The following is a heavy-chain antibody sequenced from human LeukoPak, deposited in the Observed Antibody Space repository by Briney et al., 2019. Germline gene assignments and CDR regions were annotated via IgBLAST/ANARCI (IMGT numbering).Heavy chain of an antibody. CDR3: AREFSWSGFFDY. CDR1: GGSISPYY. V-gene: IGHV4-59*01. J-gene: IGHJ4*02. Sequence: SETLSLTCTVSGGSISPYYWSWIRQPPGEGLEWIGHIYDSGSTNYNPSLKSRVTISVDTSKNQFSLKLSSVTAADTAVYYCAREFSWSGFFDYWGQGTLVTVSS. D-gene: IGHD3-3*01. CDR2: IYDSGST.